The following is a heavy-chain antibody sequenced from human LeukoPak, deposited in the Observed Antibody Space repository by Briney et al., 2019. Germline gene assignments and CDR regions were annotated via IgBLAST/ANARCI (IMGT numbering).Heavy chain of an antibody. D-gene: IGHD3-3*01. Sequence: SETLSLTCTVSGGSISSYYWSWIRQPPAKGLEWIGYIYYSGSTNYNPSVKSRVTISVDTSKNKFSLKLSSVTAADTAVYYCASTSSYYDFDDAFDIWGQGTMVTVSS. CDR2: IYYSGST. CDR3: ASTSSYYDFDDAFDI. J-gene: IGHJ3*02. CDR1: GGSISSYY. V-gene: IGHV4-59*08.